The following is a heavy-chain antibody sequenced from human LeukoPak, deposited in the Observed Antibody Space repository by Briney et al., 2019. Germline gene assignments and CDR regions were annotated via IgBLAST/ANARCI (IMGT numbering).Heavy chain of an antibody. Sequence: PGGSLRLSCAASGFTFSSYAMHWVRQAPGKGLEWVAVISYDGSNKYYADSVKGRFAIPRDNSKNTLYLQMNSLRAEDTAVYYCAKPEGNCSSTSCPPEYYFDYWGQGTLVTVSS. CDR3: AKPEGNCSSTSCPPEYYFDY. D-gene: IGHD2-2*01. V-gene: IGHV3-30*09. CDR2: ISYDGSNK. J-gene: IGHJ4*02. CDR1: GFTFSSYA.